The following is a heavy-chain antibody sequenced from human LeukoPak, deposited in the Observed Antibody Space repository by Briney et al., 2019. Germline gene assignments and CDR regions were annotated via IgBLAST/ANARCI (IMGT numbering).Heavy chain of an antibody. CDR3: ARDKYTGYETFDY. D-gene: IGHD5-12*01. V-gene: IGHV1-2*02. CDR1: GYTFTGYY. J-gene: IGHJ4*02. CDR2: INPNNGVT. Sequence: ASVKVSCKASGYTFTGYYIHWVRQAPGQGLEGMGWINPNNGVTNYAQKFQGRVTMTRDTSISTAYMELNRLTSDDTAVYYCARDKYTGYETFDYWGQGTPVTVSS.